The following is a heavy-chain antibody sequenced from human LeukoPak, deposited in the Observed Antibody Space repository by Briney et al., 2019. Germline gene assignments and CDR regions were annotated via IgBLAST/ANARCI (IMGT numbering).Heavy chain of an antibody. CDR3: ARDHCSANSCYEDYYNGLDV. CDR1: GHTFTDYY. D-gene: IGHD2-2*01. Sequence: ASVKVSCKASGHTFTDYYMHWVRQAPGQGLEWMGWINPKSGGTEYAQRFQGRVTMTRDTSISTAYMELSRLRSDDTAVYYCARDHCSANSCYEDYYNGLDVWGQGTTVTVSS. CDR2: INPKSGGT. J-gene: IGHJ6*02. V-gene: IGHV1-2*02.